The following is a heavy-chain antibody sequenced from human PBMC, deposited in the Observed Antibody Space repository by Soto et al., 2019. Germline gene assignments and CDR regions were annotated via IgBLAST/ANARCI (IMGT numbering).Heavy chain of an antibody. CDR3: ARDPFDVVRGVIPYFDY. D-gene: IGHD3-10*01. Sequence: QVQLVQSGAEVKKPGASVKVSCRSSGYNFFSYPLHWVRQAPGQRPEWMGWINAGDDSTYYSQKFQGRISITRDTSASTAYMELSSLRSEDTAVYYCARDPFDVVRGVIPYFDYWGQGTLITVSS. J-gene: IGHJ4*02. CDR1: GYNFFSYP. CDR2: INAGDDST. V-gene: IGHV1-3*01.